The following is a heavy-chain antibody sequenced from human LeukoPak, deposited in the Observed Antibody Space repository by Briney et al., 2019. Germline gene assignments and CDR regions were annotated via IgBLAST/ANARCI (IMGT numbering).Heavy chain of an antibody. V-gene: IGHV4-39*07. CDR3: ARSRIVGAPAH. CDR1: GGSISSSSYY. CDR2: IYHSGST. D-gene: IGHD1-26*01. J-gene: IGHJ1*01. Sequence: SETLSLTCTVSGGSISSSSYYWGWIRQPPGKGLEWIGSIYHSGSTYYNPSLKSRVTMSVDTSKNQFSLKLSSVTAADTAVYYCARSRIVGAPAHWGQGTLVTVSS.